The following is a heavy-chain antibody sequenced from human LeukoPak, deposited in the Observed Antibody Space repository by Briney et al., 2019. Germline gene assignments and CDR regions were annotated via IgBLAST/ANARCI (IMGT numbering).Heavy chain of an antibody. Sequence: GASVKVSCKASGYTFTSYYMHWVRQAPGQGLEWMGIINPSGGSTSYAQKFQGRVTMTRDTSTSTVYMELSSLRSEDTAVYYCARAPYCSGGSCYSSNYFDCWGQGTLVTVSS. CDR3: ARAPYCSGGSCYSSNYFDC. D-gene: IGHD2-15*01. J-gene: IGHJ4*02. CDR2: INPSGGST. CDR1: GYTFTSYY. V-gene: IGHV1-46*01.